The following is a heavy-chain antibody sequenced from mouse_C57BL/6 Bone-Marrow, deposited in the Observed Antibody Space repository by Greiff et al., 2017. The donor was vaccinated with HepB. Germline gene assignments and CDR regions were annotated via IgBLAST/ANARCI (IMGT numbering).Heavy chain of an antibody. V-gene: IGHV1-15*01. CDR3: TRRLIRFDY. J-gene: IGHJ2*01. Sequence: QVQLQQSGAELVRPGASVTLSCKASGYTFTDYEMHWVKQTPVHGLEWIGAIDPETGGTAYNQKFKGKAILTADKSSSTAYMELRSLTSEDSAVYYCTRRLIRFDYWGQGTTLTVSS. D-gene: IGHD2-4*01. CDR2: IDPETGGT. CDR1: GYTFTDYE.